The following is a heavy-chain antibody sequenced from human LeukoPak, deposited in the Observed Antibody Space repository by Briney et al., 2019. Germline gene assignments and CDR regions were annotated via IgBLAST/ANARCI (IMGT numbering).Heavy chain of an antibody. Sequence: ASVKVSCKASGYTFTSYAMHWVRQAPGQGLEWMGWINAGNGNTKYSQEFQGRVTITRDTSASTAYMELSSLRSEDTAVYYCAELGITMIGGVWGKGTTVTISS. CDR2: INAGNGNT. D-gene: IGHD3-10*02. V-gene: IGHV1-3*03. CDR3: AELGITMIGGV. CDR1: GYTFTSYA. J-gene: IGHJ6*04.